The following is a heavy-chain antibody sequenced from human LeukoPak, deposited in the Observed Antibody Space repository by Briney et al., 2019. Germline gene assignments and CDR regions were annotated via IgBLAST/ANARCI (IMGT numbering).Heavy chain of an antibody. Sequence: PGGSLRLSCAASGFTFSSYWMSWVRQAPGKGLEWVANIKQDGSEKYYVDSVKGRFTISRDNAKNSLYLQMNSLRAEDTAVYYCARERELGPTVTTIAEDYWGQGTLVTVSS. D-gene: IGHD4-17*01. CDR3: ARERELGPTVTTIAEDY. CDR1: GFTFSSYW. J-gene: IGHJ4*02. CDR2: IKQDGSEK. V-gene: IGHV3-7*01.